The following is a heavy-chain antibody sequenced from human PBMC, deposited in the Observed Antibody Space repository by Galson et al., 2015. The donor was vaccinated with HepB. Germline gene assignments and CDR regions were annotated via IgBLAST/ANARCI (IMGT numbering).Heavy chain of an antibody. CDR1: GGTFSSYA. D-gene: IGHD1-1*01. V-gene: IGHV1-69*04. CDR3: ARGLGGWNDEAGYDS. Sequence: SVKVSCKASGGTFSSYAITWVRQAPGQGLEWMGRIIPILGIADYAQKFQGRITITADTSTNIAYMQLNSLRSEDTAVFYCARGLGGWNDEAGYDSWGQGTLVTVSS. J-gene: IGHJ4*02. CDR2: IIPILGIA.